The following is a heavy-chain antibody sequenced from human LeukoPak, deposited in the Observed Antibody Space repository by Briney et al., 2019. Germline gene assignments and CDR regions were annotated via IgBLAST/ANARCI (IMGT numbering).Heavy chain of an antibody. V-gene: IGHV1-2*02. CDR3: ARDVVIVAGTTGDFDS. CDR2: INPKSGGT. D-gene: IGHD6-19*01. CDR1: GYTFTGYY. J-gene: IGHJ4*02. Sequence: GASVKVSCKASGYTFTGYYMHWVRQAPGQGLEWMGWINPKSGGTNYAQKFQGRVTMTTDTSTSTAYMELRRLRSDDTAVYYCARDVVIVAGTTGDFDSWGQGTLVIVSS.